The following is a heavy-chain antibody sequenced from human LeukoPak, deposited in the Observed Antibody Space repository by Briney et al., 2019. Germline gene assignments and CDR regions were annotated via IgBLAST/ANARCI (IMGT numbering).Heavy chain of an antibody. Sequence: SETLSLTCTVSGGSNNSSNYYWGWIRQPPGKGLEWIGSIYYSGNTYYNPSLESRVTISVDTSKNQFSLNLTSVTAADTAVYYCPRVTPYYYHTSGYLFDIWGQGTMVTVSS. CDR2: IYYSGNT. D-gene: IGHD3-22*01. V-gene: IGHV4-39*07. J-gene: IGHJ3*02. CDR3: PRVTPYYYHTSGYLFDI. CDR1: GGSNNSSNYY.